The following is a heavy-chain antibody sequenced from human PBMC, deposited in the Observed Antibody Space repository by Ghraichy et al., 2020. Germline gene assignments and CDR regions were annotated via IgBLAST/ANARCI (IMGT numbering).Heavy chain of an antibody. J-gene: IGHJ6*02. CDR1: GGSVSRGSYY. V-gene: IGHV4-61*01. Sequence: SETLSLTCTVSGGSVSRGSYYWSWIRQPPGKGLEWIGYIYYSGSTNYNPSLKSRVTISVDTSKNQFSLKLSSVTAADTAVYYCARDAYYYDSSGYYYGMDVWGQGTTVTVSS. CDR3: ARDAYYYDSSGYYYGMDV. D-gene: IGHD3-22*01. CDR2: IYYSGST.